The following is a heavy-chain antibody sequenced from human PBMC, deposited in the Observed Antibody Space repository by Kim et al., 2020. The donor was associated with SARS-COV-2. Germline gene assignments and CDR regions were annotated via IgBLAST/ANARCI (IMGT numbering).Heavy chain of an antibody. D-gene: IGHD2-15*01. CDR3: VRDLNLVEDELVVVGTAGPDD. Sequence: GGSLRLSCEASGFTFSSYGMHWVRQAPGKGLEWVAVIWYDGSQKHYADSVEGRFTISRDDSKNTLYLHMTDLRVEDTAIYYCVRDLNLVEDELVVVGTAGPDDWGEGTLVTVSS. V-gene: IGHV3-33*01. CDR2: IWYDGSQK. CDR1: GFTFSSYG. J-gene: IGHJ4*02.